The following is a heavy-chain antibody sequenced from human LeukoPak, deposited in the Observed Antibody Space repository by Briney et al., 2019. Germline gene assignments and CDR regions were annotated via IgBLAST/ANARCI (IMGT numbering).Heavy chain of an antibody. V-gene: IGHV3-30*03. D-gene: IGHD3-22*01. CDR2: ISHGGSTI. Sequence: GGSLRLSCAVSGFTFDSYGMHWVRQAPGKGLEWVAVISHGGSTIYYADSVEGRFTISRDNTDNTLFLQMNSLRAEDTAIYYCARDPAIQIWLSAYYFDYWGQGTLVTVSS. J-gene: IGHJ4*02. CDR1: GFTFDSYG. CDR3: ARDPAIQIWLSAYYFDY.